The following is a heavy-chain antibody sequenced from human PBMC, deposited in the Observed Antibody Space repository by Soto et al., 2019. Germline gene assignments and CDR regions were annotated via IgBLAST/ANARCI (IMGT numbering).Heavy chain of an antibody. CDR3: AKDQRKEWDIVVVPAATDFDY. D-gene: IGHD2-2*01. CDR2: ISGSGGST. Sequence: GGSLRLSCAASGFTFSSYAMSWVRQAPGKGLEWVSAISGSGGSTYYADSVKGRFTISRDNSKNTLYLQMNSLRAEDTAVYYCAKDQRKEWDIVVVPAATDFDYWGQGTLVTVSS. V-gene: IGHV3-23*01. J-gene: IGHJ4*02. CDR1: GFTFSSYA.